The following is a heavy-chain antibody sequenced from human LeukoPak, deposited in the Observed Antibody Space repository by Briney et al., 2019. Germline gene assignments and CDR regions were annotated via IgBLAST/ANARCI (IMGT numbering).Heavy chain of an antibody. CDR1: GGSISSYY. Sequence: SETLSLTCTVSGGSISSYYWSWIRQPPGKGLEWIGYIHHSGRTNYNPSLKSRVTVSVDTSKNQFSLKLSSVTAADTAVYYCARLLWFGELFSAFDIWGQGTMVTVSS. CDR3: ARLLWFGELFSAFDI. D-gene: IGHD3-10*01. J-gene: IGHJ3*02. V-gene: IGHV4-59*08. CDR2: IHHSGRT.